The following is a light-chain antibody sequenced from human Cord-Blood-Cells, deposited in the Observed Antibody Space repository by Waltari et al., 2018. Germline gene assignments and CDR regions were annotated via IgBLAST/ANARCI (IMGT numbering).Light chain of an antibody. V-gene: IGLV9-49*01. Sequence: QPVLTQPPSASASLGASVTLTCTLSSGYSNYKVDWYQQRPGKGPRFVIRVGTGGVVESKVGGIPERFSVWGSGLDRYLTITNIQEEDERDYHCVAVHGSWSNFGCVFGGGSKLAVL. CDR2: VGTGGVVE. J-gene: IGLJ3*02. CDR1: SGYSNYK. CDR3: VAVHGSWSNFGCV.